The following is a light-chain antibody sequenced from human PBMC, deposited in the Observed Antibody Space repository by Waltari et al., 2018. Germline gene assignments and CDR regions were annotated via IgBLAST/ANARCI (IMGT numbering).Light chain of an antibody. CDR3: QQYNNWPLYT. Sequence: EIVMTQSPATLSVSQGERATLSCRASQSVRSNLDWYQQKPGQAPRLLIYGASTRATGIPARFSGSGSGTEFTLTISSMQSEDFAVYYCQQYNNWPLYTFGQGTKLEIK. CDR1: QSVRSN. J-gene: IGKJ2*01. CDR2: GAS. V-gene: IGKV3-15*01.